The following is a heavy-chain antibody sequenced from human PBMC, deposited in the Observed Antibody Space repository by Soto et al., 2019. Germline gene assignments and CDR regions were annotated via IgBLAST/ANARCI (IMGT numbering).Heavy chain of an antibody. D-gene: IGHD6-13*01. CDR1: EFTFSSYE. CDR2: ISSSGTTI. CDR3: VRFGGAAAGPGDY. V-gene: IGHV3-48*03. Sequence: LRLSCVASEFTFSSYEMNWVRQAPGKGLEWVSYISSSGTTIYYTDSVKGRFTISRDNAKKSLYLQMNSLRAEDTAVYYCVRFGGAAAGPGDYWGQGTLVTVSS. J-gene: IGHJ4*02.